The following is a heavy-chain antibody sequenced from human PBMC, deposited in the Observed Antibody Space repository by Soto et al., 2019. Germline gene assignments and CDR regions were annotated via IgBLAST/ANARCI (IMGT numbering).Heavy chain of an antibody. CDR1: GDSIIRSF. Sequence: QVQLQESGPRLVKSSETLSLVCSVSGDSIIRSFWGWIRQSPGKGLQYIGYISDSGVTDYDPSLKSRVTISVDMFKNHFSVEQTAVNAADTAVYYCARGAGDFSGPDSFDIWGQGTMVTVSS. V-gene: IGHV4-59*01. D-gene: IGHD3-10*01. CDR3: ARGAGDFSGPDSFDI. J-gene: IGHJ3*02. CDR2: ISDSGVT.